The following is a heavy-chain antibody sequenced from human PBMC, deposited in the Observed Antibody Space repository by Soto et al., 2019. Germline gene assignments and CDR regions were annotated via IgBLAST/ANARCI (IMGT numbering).Heavy chain of an antibody. J-gene: IGHJ6*02. Sequence: PGVSLRLSCAASGFTFKIYRMHWVRQARDKGREWVALISYDGSNQYYSDSVKGRFTISRDNSKNTLYLQMNSLRAEDTAVYYCAREDITIFTYYGMDVWGQGTTVTVSS. D-gene: IGHD3-3*01. V-gene: IGHV3-30*03. CDR2: ISYDGSNQ. CDR3: AREDITIFTYYGMDV. CDR1: GFTFKIYR.